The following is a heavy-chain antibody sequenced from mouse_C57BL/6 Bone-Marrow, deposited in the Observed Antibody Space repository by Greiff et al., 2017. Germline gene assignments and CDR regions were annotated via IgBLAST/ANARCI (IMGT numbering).Heavy chain of an antibody. CDR3: TLHYYGSRDYAMDY. D-gene: IGHD1-1*01. J-gene: IGHJ4*01. Sequence: LVESGAELVRPGASVTLSCKASGYTFTDYEMHWVKQTPVHGLEWIGAIDPETGGTAYNQKFKGKAILTADKSSSTAYMELRSLTSEDSAVYYCTLHYYGSRDYAMDYWGQGTSVTVSS. V-gene: IGHV1-15*01. CDR1: GYTFTDYE. CDR2: IDPETGGT.